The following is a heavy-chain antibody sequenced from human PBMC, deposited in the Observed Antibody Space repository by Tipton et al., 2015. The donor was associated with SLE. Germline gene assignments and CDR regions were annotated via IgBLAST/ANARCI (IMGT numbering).Heavy chain of an antibody. CDR3: ASPPQLAGDGNIFDI. Sequence: PGLVKPSQTLSLTCAISGDSVSSNSAAWNWIRQSPSRGLEWLGRTYYMSKWYNDYAVSVKSRIIINPDTSKNQFSLQLTSVTPEDTAVYYCASPPQLAGDGNIFDIWGQGTMVTVS. CDR1: GDSVSSNSAA. V-gene: IGHV6-1*01. CDR2: TYYMSKWYN. J-gene: IGHJ3*02. D-gene: IGHD6-19*01.